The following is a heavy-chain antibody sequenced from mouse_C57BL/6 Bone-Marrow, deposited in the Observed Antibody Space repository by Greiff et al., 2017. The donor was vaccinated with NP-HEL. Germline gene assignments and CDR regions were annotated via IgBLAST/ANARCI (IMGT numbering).Heavy chain of an antibody. CDR1: GYTFTSYW. Sequence: QVQLQQSGAELVKPGASVKLSCKASGYTFTSYWMQWVKQRPGQGLEWIGEIDPSDSYTNYNQKFKGKATLTVDTSSSTAYMQLSSLTSEDSAVYYCARGPYGSSLDYWGQGTTLTVSS. CDR3: ARGPYGSSLDY. V-gene: IGHV1-50*01. J-gene: IGHJ2*01. CDR2: IDPSDSYT. D-gene: IGHD1-1*01.